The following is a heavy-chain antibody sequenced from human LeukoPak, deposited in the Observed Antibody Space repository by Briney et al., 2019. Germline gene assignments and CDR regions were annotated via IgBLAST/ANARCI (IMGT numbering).Heavy chain of an antibody. J-gene: IGHJ3*02. Sequence: PGGSLRLSCAASGFTFSSYAMSWVRQAPGKGLEWVSAISGSGGSTYYADSVKGRFTISRDNSKNTLYLQMNSLRAEDTAAYYCAKDELLWFGELLPDAFDIWGQGTMVTVSS. CDR3: AKDELLWFGELLPDAFDI. CDR2: ISGSGGST. V-gene: IGHV3-23*01. CDR1: GFTFSSYA. D-gene: IGHD3-10*01.